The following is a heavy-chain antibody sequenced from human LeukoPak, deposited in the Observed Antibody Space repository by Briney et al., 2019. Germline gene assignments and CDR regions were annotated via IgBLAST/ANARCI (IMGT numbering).Heavy chain of an antibody. CDR3: AKDGTPGWFDP. CDR2: ISYDGSSK. Sequence: PGGSLRLSCAASGFTFSSYGMHWVRQAPGKGLEWVAVISYDGSSKYYADSVKGRFTISRDNSKNTLYLQMNSLRAEDTAVYYCAKDGTPGWFDPWGQGTLVTVSS. V-gene: IGHV3-30*18. D-gene: IGHD1-26*01. J-gene: IGHJ5*02. CDR1: GFTFSSYG.